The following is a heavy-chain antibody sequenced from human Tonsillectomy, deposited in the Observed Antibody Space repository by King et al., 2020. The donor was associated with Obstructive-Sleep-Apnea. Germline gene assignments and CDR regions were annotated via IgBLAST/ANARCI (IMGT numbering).Heavy chain of an antibody. D-gene: IGHD5-12*01. CDR3: ARGLRHFEY. J-gene: IGHJ4*02. CDR2: IKQDGSEK. CDR1: GFTFSSYW. Sequence: VQLVESGGGLVQPGGSLRLSCAASGFTFSSYWMNWVRQSPGKGLEWVANIKQDGSEKYYVDSVKGRFTISRDNAKNSLYLQMNSRRAEDTAVYYCARGLRHFEYWGQGTLVTVSS. V-gene: IGHV3-7*01.